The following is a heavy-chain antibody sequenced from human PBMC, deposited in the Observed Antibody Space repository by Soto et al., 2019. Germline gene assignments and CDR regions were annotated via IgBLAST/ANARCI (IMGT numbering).Heavy chain of an antibody. D-gene: IGHD3-3*01. CDR3: TTVPTYYDFWSGYSAQYYYYGMDV. CDR1: GFTFSNAW. Sequence: GGSLRLSCAASGFTFSNAWMNWVRQAPGKGLEWVGRIKSKTDGGTTDYAAPVKGRFTISRDDSKNTLYLQMNSLKTEDSALYYCTTVPTYYDFWSGYSAQYYYYGMDVWGQGTTVTVSS. V-gene: IGHV3-15*07. J-gene: IGHJ6*02. CDR2: IKSKTDGGTT.